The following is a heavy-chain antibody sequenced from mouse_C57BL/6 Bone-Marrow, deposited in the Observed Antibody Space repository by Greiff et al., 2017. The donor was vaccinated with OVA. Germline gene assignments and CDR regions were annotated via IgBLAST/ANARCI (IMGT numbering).Heavy chain of an antibody. D-gene: IGHD1-1*01. Sequence: QVQLQQPGAELVRPGTSVKLSCKASGYTFTNYWMHWVKQRPGQGLEWIGVIAPSDSYTNYNQKFKGRATLTVDTSSSTAYMHLSSLTSEDSAVYYCADYGGRHDLRYWGRGTCLTVS. J-gene: IGHJ2*02. CDR1: GYTFTNYW. CDR2: IAPSDSYT. V-gene: IGHV1-59*01. CDR3: ADYGGRHDLRY.